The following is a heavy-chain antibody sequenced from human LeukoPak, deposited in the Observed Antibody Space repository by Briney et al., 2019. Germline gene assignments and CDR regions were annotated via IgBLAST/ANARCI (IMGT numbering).Heavy chain of an antibody. D-gene: IGHD6-19*01. Sequence: QTGGSLRLSCAASGFTFSSYAMHWVRQAPGKGLEWVAVISYDGSNKYYADSVKGRFTISRDNSKNTLYLQMNSLRAEDTAVYYCARASPGWYFDYWGQGTLVTVSS. V-gene: IGHV3-30*04. CDR1: GFTFSSYA. J-gene: IGHJ4*02. CDR2: ISYDGSNK. CDR3: ARASPGWYFDY.